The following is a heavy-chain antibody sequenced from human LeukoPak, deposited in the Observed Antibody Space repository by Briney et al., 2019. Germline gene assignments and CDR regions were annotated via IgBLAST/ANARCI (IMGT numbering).Heavy chain of an antibody. V-gene: IGHV3-23*01. CDR3: ARGSHNDFWSGYLFDY. J-gene: IGHJ4*02. CDR1: GFTFSSSV. D-gene: IGHD3-3*01. Sequence: GGSLRLSCAASGFTFSSSVMSWVRQSPGKGLDWVSTISDSGDSPYYVDSVQGRFTISRDNSKNTVFLQLNRLRAEDTAVYYCARGSHNDFWSGYLFDYWGQGTLVTVSS. CDR2: ISDSGDSP.